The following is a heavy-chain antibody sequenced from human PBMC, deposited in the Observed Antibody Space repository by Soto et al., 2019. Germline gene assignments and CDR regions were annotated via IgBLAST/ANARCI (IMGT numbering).Heavy chain of an antibody. V-gene: IGHV3-11*01. CDR1: GFTFSDYY. J-gene: IGHJ4*02. CDR2: ITSSGTTT. Sequence: QVQLVESGGGLVRPGGSLRLSCAPSGFTFSDYYMSWIRQAPGKGLEWVSYITSSGTTTYYADSVKGRFTISRDNAKNSLHIHMDSLRVEETAVYYCARDLNGSGSTGYLGYWGQGTLVTVSS. CDR3: ARDLNGSGSTGYLGY. D-gene: IGHD3-22*01.